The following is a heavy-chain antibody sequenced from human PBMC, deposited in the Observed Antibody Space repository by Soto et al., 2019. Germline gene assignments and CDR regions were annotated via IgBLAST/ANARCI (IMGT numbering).Heavy chain of an antibody. J-gene: IGHJ4*02. V-gene: IGHV4-59*08. CDR1: GGSISSYY. Sequence: SETLSLTCTGSGGSISSYYWSWIRQPPGKGLEWIGYIYKSGSTNYNPSLKSRVTISVDTSKNQFSLKLSSVTSADTAVYYCARHPRGIVGATFDYWGQGTLVTVSS. CDR3: ARHPRGIVGATFDY. CDR2: IYKSGST. D-gene: IGHD1-26*01.